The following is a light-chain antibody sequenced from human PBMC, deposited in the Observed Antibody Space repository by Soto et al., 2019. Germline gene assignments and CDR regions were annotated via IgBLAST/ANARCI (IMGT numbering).Light chain of an antibody. CDR3: SFYAASNNFYFV. J-gene: IGLJ3*02. CDR2: EVT. CDR1: SSAVGGYNY. Sequence: QSALTQPPSASGSPGQSVTISCTGTSSAVGGYNYVSWYQQYPGRAPKLMIYEVTKRPSGVPDRFSGSKSGNTASLTVSGLRAEDEVEDCCSFYAASNNFYFVFGGGTKLTVL. V-gene: IGLV2-8*01.